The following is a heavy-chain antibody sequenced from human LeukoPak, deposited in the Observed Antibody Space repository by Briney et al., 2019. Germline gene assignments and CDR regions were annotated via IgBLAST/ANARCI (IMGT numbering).Heavy chain of an antibody. CDR2: IIPILGIA. V-gene: IGHV1-69*04. D-gene: IGHD5-12*01. CDR3: ARSGYSGYDRAFPFDY. J-gene: IGHJ4*02. CDR1: GGTFSSYA. Sequence: ASVTVSCKASGGTFSSYAISWVRQAPGQGLEWMGRIIPILGIANYAQKFQGRVTITADKSTSTAYMELSSLRSEDTAVYYCARSGYSGYDRAFPFDYWGQGTLVTVSS.